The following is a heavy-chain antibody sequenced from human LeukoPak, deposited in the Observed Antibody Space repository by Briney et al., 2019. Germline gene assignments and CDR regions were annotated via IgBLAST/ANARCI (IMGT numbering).Heavy chain of an antibody. Sequence: GASVKVSCKASGHTFTSYAMHWVRQAPGQRLGWMGWINAGNGNTKYSQKFQGRVTITRDTSASTAYMELSSLRSEDTAVYYCARIRVPIAVAGITDSFDYWGQGTLVTVSS. CDR2: INAGNGNT. D-gene: IGHD6-19*01. CDR1: GHTFTSYA. V-gene: IGHV1-3*01. CDR3: ARIRVPIAVAGITDSFDY. J-gene: IGHJ4*02.